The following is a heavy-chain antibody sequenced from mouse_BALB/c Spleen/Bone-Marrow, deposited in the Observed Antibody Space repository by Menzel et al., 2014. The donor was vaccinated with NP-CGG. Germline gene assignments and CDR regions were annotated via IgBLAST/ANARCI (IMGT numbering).Heavy chain of an antibody. Sequence: EVKLQESGPSLVKPSQTLSLTCSVTGDSITSGYWNWIRKFPGNKLEYMGYISYSGSTYYNPSLKSRISITRDTSKNQYYLQLNSVTTEDTATYYSARGGGSSYNYAMDYWGQGTSVTVSS. V-gene: IGHV3-8*02. CDR2: ISYSGST. D-gene: IGHD1-1*01. CDR3: ARGGGSSYNYAMDY. J-gene: IGHJ4*01. CDR1: GDSITSGY.